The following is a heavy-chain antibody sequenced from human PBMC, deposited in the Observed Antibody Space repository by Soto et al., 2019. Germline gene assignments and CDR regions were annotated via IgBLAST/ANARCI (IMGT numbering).Heavy chain of an antibody. D-gene: IGHD3-9*01. J-gene: IGHJ4*02. V-gene: IGHV4-39*01. CDR1: GDSINSDKYY. Sequence: SETLSLTCSVSGDSINSDKYYWGWIRQPPGKGLEWIGSIYYRGNTYYNPSLQTRVTISLDKSKRQYSLKLTSVTAADSAVYFCARLEGLATISYYFDFWGQGALVTVSS. CDR2: IYYRGNT. CDR3: ARLEGLATISYYFDF.